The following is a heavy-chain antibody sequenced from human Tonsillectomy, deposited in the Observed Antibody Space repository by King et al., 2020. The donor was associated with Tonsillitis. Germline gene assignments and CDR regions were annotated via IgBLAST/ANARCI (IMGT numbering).Heavy chain of an antibody. CDR3: ARDVGGELPFDY. D-gene: IGHD1-26*01. V-gene: IGHV1-18*01. CDR2: ISGYNGHT. Sequence: QLVQSRAEVKKPGASVKVSCKASGYTFTTYGISWVRQAPGQGLEWMGWISGYNGHTNYAQNLQGRVTMTTDTSTSTAYMELRSLRSDDTAVYYCARDVGGELPFDYWGQGTLVTVSS. J-gene: IGHJ4*02. CDR1: GYTFTTYG.